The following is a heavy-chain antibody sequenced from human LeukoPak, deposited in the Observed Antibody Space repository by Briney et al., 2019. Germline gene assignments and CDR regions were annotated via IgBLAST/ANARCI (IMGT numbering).Heavy chain of an antibody. Sequence: KASETLSLTCAVYGGSFSGYYWSWIRQPPGKGLEWIGEINHSGSTNYNPSLKSRVTISVDTSKNQFSLKLSSVTAADTAVYYCARGLPRLLRSYHYYYYMDVWGKGTTVTVSS. CDR1: GGSFSGYY. V-gene: IGHV4-34*01. CDR3: ARGLPRLLRSYHYYYYMDV. J-gene: IGHJ6*03. CDR2: INHSGST. D-gene: IGHD5-12*01.